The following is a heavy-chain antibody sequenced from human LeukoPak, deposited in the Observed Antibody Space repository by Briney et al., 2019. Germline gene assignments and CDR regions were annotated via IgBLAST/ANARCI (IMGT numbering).Heavy chain of an antibody. CDR1: GYSFTSYW. CDR3: ARLPPLRITMVRGVHTAVDY. J-gene: IGHJ4*02. V-gene: IGHV5-51*01. CDR2: IYPGDSDT. D-gene: IGHD3-10*01. Sequence: NLGESLKISCKGSGYSFTSYWIGWVRQMPAKGLEWMGIIYPGDSDTRYSPSFQGQVTISADKSISTAYLQWSSLKASDTAMYYCARLPPLRITMVRGVHTAVDYWGQGTLVTVSS.